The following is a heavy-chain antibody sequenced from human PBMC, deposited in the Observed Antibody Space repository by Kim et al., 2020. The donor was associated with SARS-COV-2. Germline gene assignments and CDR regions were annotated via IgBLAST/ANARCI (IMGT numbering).Heavy chain of an antibody. J-gene: IGHJ5*02. Sequence: PHGKVMEWIGYIYYSSSPSCNPTPTSRVTISVATSKNQFSLKLSSVTAADTAVYYCARELMAAGNWFDPWGQGTLVTVSS. CDR3: ARELMAAGNWFDP. CDR2: IYYSSSP. D-gene: IGHD6-25*01. V-gene: IGHV4-59*01.